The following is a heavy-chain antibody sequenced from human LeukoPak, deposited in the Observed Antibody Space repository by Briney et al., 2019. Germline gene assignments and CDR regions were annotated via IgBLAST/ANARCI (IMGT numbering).Heavy chain of an antibody. D-gene: IGHD5-12*01. CDR2: INPNSGGT. Sequence: ASVKVSCKACGYTFTGYYMHWVRQAPGQGLELMGWINPNSGGTNYAQKFQGRVTMTRDTSISTAYMELSRLRSDDTAVYFCASVRDGLRLSTPFDNWGQGTLVTVSP. CDR3: ASVRDGLRLSTPFDN. J-gene: IGHJ4*02. V-gene: IGHV1-2*02. CDR1: GYTFTGYY.